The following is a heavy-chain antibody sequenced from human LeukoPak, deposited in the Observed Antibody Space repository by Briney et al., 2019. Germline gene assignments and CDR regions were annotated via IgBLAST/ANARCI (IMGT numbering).Heavy chain of an antibody. CDR2: INEDGSSK. D-gene: IGHD2-21*01. Sequence: GGSLRLSCEVSGITFRKYWMTWVRQAPGKGLKWVASINEDGSSKWYVDSVKGRFTVSRDNAENSLHLQLNSLRVDDTAVYYCTRDYSNARDYWGHGTLVTVSS. CDR3: TRDYSNARDY. V-gene: IGHV3-7*01. CDR1: GITFRKYW. J-gene: IGHJ4*01.